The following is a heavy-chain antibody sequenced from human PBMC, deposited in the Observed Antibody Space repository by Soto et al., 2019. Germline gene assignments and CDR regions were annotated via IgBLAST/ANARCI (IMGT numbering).Heavy chain of an antibody. CDR1: GFTFSDHY. D-gene: IGHD5-18*01. CDR2: IRRKANSYAT. V-gene: IGHV3-73*01. CDR3: TRRGYSYGYEHPDDAFDI. Sequence: GGSLRLSCAASGFTFSDHYMDWVRQAPGKGLEWVGRIRRKANSYATAYAASVKGRFTISRDDSKNTAYLQMNSLKTEDTAVYYCTRRGYSYGYEHPDDAFDIWGQGTMVTVSS. J-gene: IGHJ3*02.